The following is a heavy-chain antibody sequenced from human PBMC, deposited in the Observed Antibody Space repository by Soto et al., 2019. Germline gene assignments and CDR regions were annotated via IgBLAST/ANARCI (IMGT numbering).Heavy chain of an antibody. CDR3: ARSPSSNYWVYYGMDV. CDR1: GFTFSSYE. Sequence: GSLRLSCAASGFTFSSYEMNWVRQAPGKGLEWVSYISSSGSTIYYADSVKGRFTISRDNAKNSLYLQMNSLRAEDTAVYYCARSPSSNYWVYYGMDVWGQGTTVTVSS. V-gene: IGHV3-48*03. CDR2: ISSSGSTI. D-gene: IGHD4-4*01. J-gene: IGHJ6*02.